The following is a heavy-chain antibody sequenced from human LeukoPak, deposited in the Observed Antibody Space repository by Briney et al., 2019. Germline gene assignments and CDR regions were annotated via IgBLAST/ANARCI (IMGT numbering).Heavy chain of an antibody. CDR3: AKDMTGSQDY. CDR1: GFTFSSYA. D-gene: IGHD1-14*01. CDR2: ISNDGSNK. Sequence: GGSLRLSCAASGFTFSSYAMSWVRQAPGKGLEWVAVISNDGSNKYYADSVKGRFTISRDNSKNTLYLQMNSLRAEDTAVYYCAKDMTGSQDYWGQGTLVTVSS. J-gene: IGHJ4*02. V-gene: IGHV3-30*18.